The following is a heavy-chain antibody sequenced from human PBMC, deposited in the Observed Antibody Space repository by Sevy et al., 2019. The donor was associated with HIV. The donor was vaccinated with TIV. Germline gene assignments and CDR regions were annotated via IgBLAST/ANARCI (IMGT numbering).Heavy chain of an antibody. CDR1: GGSISSSNYY. CDR3: ARRDYYGYSDS. J-gene: IGHJ4*02. CDR2: IYYSGSA. D-gene: IGHD3-3*01. V-gene: IGHV4-39*01. Sequence: SETLSLTCTVSGGSISSSNYYCGWIRQPPGKGLEWIGTIYYSGSAYYNSSLKSRVTIFIDTSNNQFSLRLSSVTAADTAVYYCARRDYYGYSDSWGQGTLVTVSS.